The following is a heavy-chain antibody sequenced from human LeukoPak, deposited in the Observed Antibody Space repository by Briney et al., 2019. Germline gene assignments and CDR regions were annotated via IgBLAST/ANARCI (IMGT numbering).Heavy chain of an antibody. V-gene: IGHV4-34*01. CDR1: GDSFSGYY. J-gene: IGHJ6*02. CDR2: INHSGST. CDR3: ARGPSDTRPWYWHYYYYYGMDV. Sequence: PSETLSLTCAVYGDSFSGYYWSWIRQPPGKGLEWIGEINHSGSTNYNPSLKSRVTISVDTSKNQFSLKLSSVTAADTAVYYCARGPSDTRPWYWHYYYYYGMDVWGQGTTVTVSS. D-gene: IGHD4/OR15-4a*01.